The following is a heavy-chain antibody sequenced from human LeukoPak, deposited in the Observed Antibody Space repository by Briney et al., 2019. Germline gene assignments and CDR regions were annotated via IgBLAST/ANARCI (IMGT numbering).Heavy chain of an antibody. CDR1: GFTFSSYG. J-gene: IGHJ4*02. Sequence: GGSLRLSCAASGFTFSSYGMHWVRQAPGKGLEWVAFIRYDGSNKYYADSVKGRFTISRDNSKNTLYLQMNSLRAEDTAVYYCAKDLITMIVVVSIGFDYWGQGTLVTVSS. CDR2: IRYDGSNK. D-gene: IGHD3-22*01. V-gene: IGHV3-30*02. CDR3: AKDLITMIVVVSIGFDY.